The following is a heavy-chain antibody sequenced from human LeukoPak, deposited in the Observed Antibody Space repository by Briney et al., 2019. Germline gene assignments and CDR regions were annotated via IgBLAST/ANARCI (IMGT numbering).Heavy chain of an antibody. CDR1: GYTFTSYD. CDR2: MNPNSGNT. J-gene: IGHJ6*03. CDR3: ARDFFRGVRYYYYYMDV. V-gene: IGHV1-8*01. D-gene: IGHD3-10*01. Sequence: EASVKVSCKASGYTFTSYDINWVRQATGQGLEWMGWMNPNSGNTGYAQKFQGRVTMTRNTSISTAYMELSSLRSEDTAVYYCARDFFRGVRYYYYYMDVWGKGTTVTVSS.